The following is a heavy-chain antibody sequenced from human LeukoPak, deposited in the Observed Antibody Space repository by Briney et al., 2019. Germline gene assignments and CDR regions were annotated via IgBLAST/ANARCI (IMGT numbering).Heavy chain of an antibody. Sequence: GGSLTLSCAASGFTFRSFVMHWVRQAPGKGLEWVAAISYEDGSNKYYADPVKGRFTISRDNSKYTVYLEMNSLRVEDTAMYYCSKERPEEYYASGRYFDYWGQGTLVTVSS. D-gene: IGHD3-10*01. CDR2: ISYEDGSNK. CDR3: SKERPEEYYASGRYFDY. CDR1: GFTFRSFV. J-gene: IGHJ4*02. V-gene: IGHV3-30*04.